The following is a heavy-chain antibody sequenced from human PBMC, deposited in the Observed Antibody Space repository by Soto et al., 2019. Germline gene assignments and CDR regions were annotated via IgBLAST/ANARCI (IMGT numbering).Heavy chain of an antibody. CDR3: ARDWPTVRGGEYYYCGMDV. D-gene: IGHD3-10*01. Sequence: QVQLVQSGAEVKKPGASVKVSCKASGYTFTSYGISWVRQAPGQGLEWMGWISAYNGNTNYAQKHQGRVTMTTDTATSTAYMELRSLRSDDTAVYYCARDWPTVRGGEYYYCGMDVWGQGTTVTVSS. CDR2: ISAYNGNT. CDR1: GYTFTSYG. J-gene: IGHJ6*02. V-gene: IGHV1-18*01.